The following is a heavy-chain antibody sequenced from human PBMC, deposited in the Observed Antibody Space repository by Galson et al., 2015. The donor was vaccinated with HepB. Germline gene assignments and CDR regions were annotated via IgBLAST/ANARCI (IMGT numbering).Heavy chain of an antibody. CDR1: GFTFSSYG. J-gene: IGHJ2*01. CDR3: SRGRGDLSDWYFDL. Sequence: SLRLSCAASGFTFSSYGMHWVRQVAGRGLEWVAVIWYDGSKTYYAGSVRGRFTISRDSPKNTLSLQMDSLRVEDTAVYYCSRGRGDLSDWYFDLWGRGTLVTVSS. CDR2: IWYDGSKT. V-gene: IGHV3-33*01. D-gene: IGHD3-16*02.